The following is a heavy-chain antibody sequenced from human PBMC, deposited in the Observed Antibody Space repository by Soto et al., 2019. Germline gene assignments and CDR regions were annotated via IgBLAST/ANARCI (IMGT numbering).Heavy chain of an antibody. V-gene: IGHV3-23*01. J-gene: IGHJ4*02. CDR1: GFTFSGYD. CDR2: LSDSGSRT. D-gene: IGHD2-15*01. Sequence: GGSLRLSCAVSGFTFSGYDMNWVRQAPGKGLEWVSSLSDSGSRTYYADSVRGRFTVSRDNSKNTLYLQMNSLRPEDTAIYYCAKDRGGGFDYWGPGSLVTVSS. CDR3: AKDRGGGFDY.